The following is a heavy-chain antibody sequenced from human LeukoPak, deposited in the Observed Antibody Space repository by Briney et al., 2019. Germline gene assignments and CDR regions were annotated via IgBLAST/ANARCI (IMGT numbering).Heavy chain of an antibody. J-gene: IGHJ4*02. D-gene: IGHD3-3*01. CDR1: GDSISSYY. V-gene: IGHV4-59*08. Sequence: SETLSLTCTVSGDSISSYYWSWIRQPPGKGLEWIGYIYYSGTTNYNPSLKSRVTISVDTSKNQFSLKLSSVTAADTAVYYCARRSRGITIFGVAQYFDYWGQGTLVTVSS. CDR2: IYYSGTT. CDR3: ARRSRGITIFGVAQYFDY.